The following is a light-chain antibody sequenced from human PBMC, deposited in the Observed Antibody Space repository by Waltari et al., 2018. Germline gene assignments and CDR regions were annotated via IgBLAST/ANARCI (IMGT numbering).Light chain of an antibody. CDR2: GAS. CDR1: QSVSSSY. J-gene: IGKJ1*01. Sequence: IVLTQYPGTLSLSPGESATLSCTASQSVSSSYLAWYQQKPGQAPRLLIYGASSRATGIPDRFSGSGSGTDFTLTISRLEPEDFAVFYCQQYGSSPVTFGQGTKVEVK. V-gene: IGKV3-20*01. CDR3: QQYGSSPVT.